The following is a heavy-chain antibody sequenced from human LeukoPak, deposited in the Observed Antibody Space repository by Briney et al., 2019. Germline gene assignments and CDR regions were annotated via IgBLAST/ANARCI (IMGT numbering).Heavy chain of an antibody. J-gene: IGHJ4*02. CDR2: INHPGSLI. D-gene: IGHD4-17*01. Sequence: GGSLRLSCAASGFSFGDFYMNWLRQAPGKALEGVAFINHPGSLIHYADSGRGRFTMSRDNAQSSLSLQMNSLTVEDTAVYYCARTADGEFDVWGQGTLVTVSS. CDR3: ARTADGEFDV. V-gene: IGHV3-11*01. CDR1: GFSFGDFY.